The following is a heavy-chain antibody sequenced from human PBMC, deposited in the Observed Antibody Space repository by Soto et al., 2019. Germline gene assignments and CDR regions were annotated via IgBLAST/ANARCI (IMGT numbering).Heavy chain of an antibody. CDR1: GYSFATYW. J-gene: IGHJ1*01. V-gene: IGHV5-51*01. Sequence: GSSLKISCKGSGYSFATYWIGWVRQMPGKGLEWMGIIYPGDSDTRYSPSFQGQVTISADKSFSTADLQWSSLKASDSAMYYCARRAYDTKHFQYWGQGTLVTVSS. D-gene: IGHD2-21*01. CDR2: IYPGDSDT. CDR3: ARRAYDTKHFQY.